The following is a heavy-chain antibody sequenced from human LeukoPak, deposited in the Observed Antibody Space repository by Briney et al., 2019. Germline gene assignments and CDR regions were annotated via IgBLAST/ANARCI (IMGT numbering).Heavy chain of an antibody. D-gene: IGHD3-10*01. Sequence: SETLSLTCAVYGGSFSGYYWSWIRQPPGKGLEWIGEINHSGSTNYNPSLKSRVTISVDTSKNQFSLKLSSVTAAGTAVYYCHSGSYYNGVDYWGQGTLVTVSS. CDR3: HSGSYYNGVDY. V-gene: IGHV4-34*01. J-gene: IGHJ4*02. CDR2: INHSGST. CDR1: GGSFSGYY.